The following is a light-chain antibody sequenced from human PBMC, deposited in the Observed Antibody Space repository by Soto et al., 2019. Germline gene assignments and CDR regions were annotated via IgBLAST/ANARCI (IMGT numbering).Light chain of an antibody. CDR3: HSYQL. CDR2: DVS. V-gene: IGLV2-14*03. Sequence: QSALTQPASLSGSPGQSITISCTGSSNDIGSYNYVSWYQQHPGKAPKLIIFDVSNRPSGVSNRFSGSRSGNTASLTISQLQTEDEAVYFCHSYQLIGGGTKVTVL. CDR1: SNDIGSYNY. J-gene: IGLJ2*01.